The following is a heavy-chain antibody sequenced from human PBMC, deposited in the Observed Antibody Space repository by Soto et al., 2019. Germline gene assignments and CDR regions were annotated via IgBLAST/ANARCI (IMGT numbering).Heavy chain of an antibody. CDR1: GGSISSSDFY. J-gene: IGHJ5*02. V-gene: IGHV4-39*01. Sequence: SETLSLTCTISGGSISSSDFYWGWLRQTPGKGLEFIGSMYYSGSTYYNPSLKSRLTISVDTSKNQFTQKLISVTAADTAVYYCAVVDSTGNWFDPWGEGALVTVSS. CDR3: AVVDSTGNWFDP. CDR2: MYYSGST. D-gene: IGHD6-25*01.